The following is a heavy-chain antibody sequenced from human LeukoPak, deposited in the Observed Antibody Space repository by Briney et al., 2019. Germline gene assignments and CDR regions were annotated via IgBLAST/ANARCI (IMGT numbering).Heavy chain of an antibody. CDR1: GFTFSGYW. J-gene: IGHJ6*02. CDR2: TNQDGSEK. Sequence: PGGSLRLSCAASGFTFSGYWMSWVRQAPGKGLEWVANTNQDGSEKYYGDSVKGRFTISRDNAKNSLYLQMNGLRAGDTAVYYCAAYCGGGSCHYYAWDVWGQGTTVTVSS. V-gene: IGHV3-7*01. CDR3: AAYCGGGSCHYYAWDV. D-gene: IGHD2-15*01.